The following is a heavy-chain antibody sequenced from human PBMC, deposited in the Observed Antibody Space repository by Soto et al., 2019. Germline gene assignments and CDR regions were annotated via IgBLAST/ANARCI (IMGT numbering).Heavy chain of an antibody. D-gene: IGHD3-10*01. J-gene: IGHJ4*02. CDR1: GFTFSSYG. V-gene: IGHV3-30*18. CDR2: ISYDGSNK. CDR3: AKSGTGVNFDY. Sequence: RLSCAASGFTFSSYGMHWVRQAPGKGLEWVAVISYDGSNKYYADSVKGRFTISRDNSKNTLYLQMNSLRAEDTAVYYCAKSGTGVNFDYWGQGTLVTVSS.